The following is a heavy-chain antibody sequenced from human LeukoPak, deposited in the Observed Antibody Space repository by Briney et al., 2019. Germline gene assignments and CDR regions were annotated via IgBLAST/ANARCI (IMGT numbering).Heavy chain of an antibody. D-gene: IGHD3-9*01. CDR2: INPNSGGT. CDR3: ARDASDSYFDWLLYGYYYYYMDV. V-gene: IGHV1-2*02. J-gene: IGHJ6*03. CDR1: GYTFTGYY. Sequence: ASVKVSCKASGYTFTGYYMHWVRQAPGQGLEWMGWINPNSGGTNYAQKFQGRVTMTRDTSISTAYMELSRLRSDDTAVYYCARDASDSYFDWLLYGYYYYYMDVWGKGTTVTISS.